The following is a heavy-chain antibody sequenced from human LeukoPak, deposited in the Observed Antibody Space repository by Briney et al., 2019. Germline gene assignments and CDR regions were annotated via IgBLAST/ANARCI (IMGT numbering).Heavy chain of an antibody. V-gene: IGHV3-9*01. CDR1: GFTFDDYA. D-gene: IGHD1-14*01. CDR2: ISWNSGSI. CDR3: AKDIATGNRLYYFDY. Sequence: GGSLRLSCAASGFTFDDYAMHWVRQAPGKGLEWVSGISWNSGSIGYADSVKGRFTISRDNAKNSLYLQMNSLRAEDTALYYCAKDIATGNRLYYFDYWGQGTLVTVFS. J-gene: IGHJ4*02.